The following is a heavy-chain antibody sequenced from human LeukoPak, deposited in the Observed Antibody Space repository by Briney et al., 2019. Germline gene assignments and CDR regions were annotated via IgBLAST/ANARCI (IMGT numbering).Heavy chain of an antibody. J-gene: IGHJ4*02. Sequence: GASVKVSCKASGYTFTGYYMHWVRQAPGQGLEWMGWINPNSGGTNSAQKFQGRVTMTSDTSINTAYMELSRLRSDDTAVYYCARDTAMAEFDYWGQGTLVTVPS. CDR3: ARDTAMAEFDY. CDR2: INPNSGGT. CDR1: GYTFTGYY. V-gene: IGHV1-2*02. D-gene: IGHD5-18*01.